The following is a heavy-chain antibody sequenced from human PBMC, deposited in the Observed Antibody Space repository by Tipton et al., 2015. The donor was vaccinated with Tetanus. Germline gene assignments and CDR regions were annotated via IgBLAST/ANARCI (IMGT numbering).Heavy chain of an antibody. V-gene: IGHV4-30-2*01. CDR3: ARGVDDYFDY. CDR1: GGSISSGGYS. J-gene: IGHJ4*02. D-gene: IGHD2-15*01. CDR2: IYHSGST. Sequence: LRLSCAVSGGSISSGGYSWSWIRQPPGKGLEWIGYIYHSGSTYYNPSLKSRVTISVDRSKNQFSLKLSSVTAADTAVYYCARGVDDYFDYWGQGTLVTVSS.